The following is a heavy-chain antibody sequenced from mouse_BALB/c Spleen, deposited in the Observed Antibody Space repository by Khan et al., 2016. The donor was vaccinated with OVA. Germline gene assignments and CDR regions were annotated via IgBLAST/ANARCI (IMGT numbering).Heavy chain of an antibody. Sequence: QVQLKESGPGLVAPSQSLSITCTVSGFSLTSYGVHWVRQPPGKGLEWLGVIWAGGSTNYNSALMSRLSILNDNSKSQVFLKMNSVHTDDTAMYDCARLEDIWGQGTTLTVSS. D-gene: IGHD1-3*01. V-gene: IGHV2-9*02. CDR3: ARLEDI. J-gene: IGHJ2*01. CDR1: GFSLTSYG. CDR2: IWAGGST.